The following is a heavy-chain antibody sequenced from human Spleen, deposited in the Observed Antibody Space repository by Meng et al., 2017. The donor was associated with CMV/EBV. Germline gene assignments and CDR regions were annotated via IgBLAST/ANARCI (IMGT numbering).Heavy chain of an antibody. CDR1: GFTFSTYG. D-gene: IGHD4-17*01. Sequence: GGSLRLSCAASGFTFSTYGMHWVRQAPGKGLEWVSVIYSGGSTYYADSVKSRFTISRDNSKNTLYLQMNSLRAEDTAVYYCASTYGDRYYFDYWGQGTLVTVSS. V-gene: IGHV3-NL1*01. J-gene: IGHJ4*02. CDR2: IYSGGST. CDR3: ASTYGDRYYFDY.